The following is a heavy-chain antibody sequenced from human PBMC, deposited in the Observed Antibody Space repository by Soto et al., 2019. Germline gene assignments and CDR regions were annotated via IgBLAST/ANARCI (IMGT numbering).Heavy chain of an antibody. Sequence: QVQLVQSGPEVKKPGASVKVSCKASGYTFTSYDINWVRQAPGQGLEWMGWISVYDGNTNYAQKLQDRVTMPTDTSTSTAYMELRSLRSDDTSVYYCSSALGIGDYWGQGTQVTVSS. CDR3: SSALGIGDY. CDR1: GYTFTSYD. D-gene: IGHD7-27*01. J-gene: IGHJ4*02. V-gene: IGHV1-18*01. CDR2: ISVYDGNT.